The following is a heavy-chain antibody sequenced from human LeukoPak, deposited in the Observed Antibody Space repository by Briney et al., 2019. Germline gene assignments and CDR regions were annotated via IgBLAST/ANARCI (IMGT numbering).Heavy chain of an antibody. CDR1: GYTFTGYY. Sequence: ASVKVSCKASGYTFTGYYMHWVRQAPGQGLEWMGRINPNSGGTNYAQKFQGRVNMTRDTSISTAYMELSRLRSDDTAVYYCASAYSGMVRGVITSTEFWGQGTLVTVSS. V-gene: IGHV1-2*06. J-gene: IGHJ4*02. CDR3: ASAYSGMVRGVITSTEF. CDR2: INPNSGGT. D-gene: IGHD3-10*01.